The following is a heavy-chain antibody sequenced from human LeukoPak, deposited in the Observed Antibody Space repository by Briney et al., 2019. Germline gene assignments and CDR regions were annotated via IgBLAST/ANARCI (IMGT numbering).Heavy chain of an antibody. V-gene: IGHV1-69*13. J-gene: IGHJ5*02. Sequence: SVKVSCKASGGTFSSYAISWVRQAPGQGLEWMGGIIPIFGTANYAQKFQGRVTITADESTSTAYMELRSLRSDDTAVYYCARVYSSGWYGDNDWFDPWGQGTLVTVSS. CDR3: ARVYSSGWYGDNDWFDP. CDR2: IIPIFGTA. CDR1: GGTFSSYA. D-gene: IGHD6-19*01.